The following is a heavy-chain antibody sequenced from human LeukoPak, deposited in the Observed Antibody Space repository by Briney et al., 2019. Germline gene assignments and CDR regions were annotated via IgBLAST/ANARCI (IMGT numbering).Heavy chain of an antibody. V-gene: IGHV3-23*01. CDR2: ISASYGST. CDR3: AKDYYYDPVDAFDV. J-gene: IGHJ3*01. Sequence: PGGSLRLSCAASGFTLSTYAMSWVRQAPGKGLEWVSCISASYGSTYYADSVKGRFTISRDNSKNTLYLQMNSLRAEDTAVYYCAKDYYYDPVDAFDVWGQGTMVSVSS. D-gene: IGHD3-22*01. CDR1: GFTLSTYA.